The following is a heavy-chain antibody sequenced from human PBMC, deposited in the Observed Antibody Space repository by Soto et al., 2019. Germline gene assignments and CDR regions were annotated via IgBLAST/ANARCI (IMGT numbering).Heavy chain of an antibody. Sequence: GGSLRLSCAASGFTFSSYWMHWVRQAPGKGLVWVSRINSDGSSTSYADSVKGRFTISRDNAKNTLYLQMNSLRAEDTAVYYCARGDEIQLLLEYYYYYYMDVWGKGTTVTVSS. V-gene: IGHV3-74*01. D-gene: IGHD2-2*01. CDR3: ARGDEIQLLLEYYYYYYMDV. CDR2: INSDGSST. CDR1: GFTFSSYW. J-gene: IGHJ6*03.